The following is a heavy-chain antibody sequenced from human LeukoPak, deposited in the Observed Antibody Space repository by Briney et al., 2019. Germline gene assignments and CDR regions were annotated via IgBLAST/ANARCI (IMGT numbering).Heavy chain of an antibody. CDR3: ARLYYYGSGSYYYYFDY. CDR2: IYYSGST. J-gene: IGHJ4*02. D-gene: IGHD3-10*01. Sequence: SETLSLTCTVSGVSISSGGDYWRWVRQHGGKGLEWIEYIYYSGSTYYNPSLKSQFTISVDTSKNQFSLQLSSVTAADTAVYYCARLYYYGSGSYYYYFDYWGQGTLVTVSS. CDR1: GVSISSGGDY. V-gene: IGHV4-31*01.